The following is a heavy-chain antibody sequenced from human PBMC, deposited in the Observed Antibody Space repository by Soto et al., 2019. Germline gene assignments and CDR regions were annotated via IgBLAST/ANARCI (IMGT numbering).Heavy chain of an antibody. CDR1: GFTFSSYA. J-gene: IGHJ4*02. V-gene: IGHV3-23*01. CDR3: AKGHYYDRSGYIDY. D-gene: IGHD3-22*01. Sequence: EVQLLESGGGLVQPGGSLRLSCAASGFTFSSYAMSWVRQAPGKGLEWVSAISGSGGSTYFADSVKGRFTISRDNSKNTLYLQMNSPRAEDTAVYYCAKGHYYDRSGYIDYWGQGTLVTVSS. CDR2: ISGSGGST.